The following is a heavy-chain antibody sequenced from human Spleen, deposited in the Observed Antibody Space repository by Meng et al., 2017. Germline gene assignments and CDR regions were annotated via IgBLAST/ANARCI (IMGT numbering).Heavy chain of an antibody. J-gene: IGHJ4*02. CDR2: ISGSGGST. Sequence: GESLKISCAASGFTFSSYAMSWVRQAPGKGLEWVSAISGSGGSTYYADSVKGRFTISRDNSKNTLYLQMNSLRAEDTAVYYCAKHPPGGDYYDSSGYTEFDYWGQGTLVTVSS. CDR3: AKHPPGGDYYDSSGYTEFDY. CDR1: GFTFSSYA. D-gene: IGHD3-22*01. V-gene: IGHV3-23*01.